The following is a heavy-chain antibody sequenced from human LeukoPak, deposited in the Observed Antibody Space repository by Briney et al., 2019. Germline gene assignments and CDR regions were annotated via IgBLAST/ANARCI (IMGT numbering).Heavy chain of an antibody. Sequence: GGSLRLSCAASGFTVSSNYMSWVRQAPGKGLEWVSVIYSGGSTYYADSVKGRFTISRDNSKNTLYLQMNSLRAEDTAVYYCAGGYSSNWNDFNYWGQGTLVTVSS. D-gene: IGHD6-13*01. CDR3: AGGYSSNWNDFNY. J-gene: IGHJ4*02. CDR1: GFTVSSNY. V-gene: IGHV3-53*01. CDR2: IYSGGST.